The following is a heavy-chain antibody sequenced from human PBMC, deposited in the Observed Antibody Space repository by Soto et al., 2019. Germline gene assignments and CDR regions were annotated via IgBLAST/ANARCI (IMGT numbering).Heavy chain of an antibody. V-gene: IGHV5-51*01. CDR2: IYPGDSDT. CDR1: GYSFISYW. CDR3: ARLYDSSGYYYGSLDY. Sequence: GESLKISCKCSGYSFISYWIVWVRQIPGKGLEWMGIIYPGDSDTRYSPSFQGQVTISADKSISTAYLQWSSLKASDTAMYYCARLYDSSGYYYGSLDYWGQGTLVTVSS. J-gene: IGHJ4*02. D-gene: IGHD3-22*01.